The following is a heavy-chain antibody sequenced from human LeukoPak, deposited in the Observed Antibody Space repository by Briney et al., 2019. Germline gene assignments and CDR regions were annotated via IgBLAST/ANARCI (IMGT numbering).Heavy chain of an antibody. CDR2: ISGSGGST. CDR3: ATFWGSGSYYYYYMDV. J-gene: IGHJ6*03. D-gene: IGHD3-10*01. CDR1: GFTFSSYA. V-gene: IGHV3-23*01. Sequence: GGSLRLSCAASGFTFSSYAMSWVRQAPGRGLEWVSAISGSGGSTYYADSVKGRFTISRDNSKNTLYLQMNSLRAEDTAVYYCATFWGSGSYYYYYMDVWGKGTTVTVSS.